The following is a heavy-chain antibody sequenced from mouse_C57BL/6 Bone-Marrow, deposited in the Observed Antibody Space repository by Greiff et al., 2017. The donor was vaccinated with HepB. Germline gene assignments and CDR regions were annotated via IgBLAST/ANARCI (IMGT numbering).Heavy chain of an antibody. D-gene: IGHD2-5*01. V-gene: IGHV1-78*01. J-gene: IGHJ3*01. CDR1: GYTFTDHT. CDR2: IYPRDGST. CDR3: ASNSNFPWFAY. Sequence: VQLQESDAELVKPGASVKISCKVSGYTFTDHTIHRMKQRPEQGLEWIGYIYPRDGSTKYNEKFKGKATLTADKSSSTAYMQLNSLTSEDSEVYFCASNSNFPWFAYWGQGTLVTVSA.